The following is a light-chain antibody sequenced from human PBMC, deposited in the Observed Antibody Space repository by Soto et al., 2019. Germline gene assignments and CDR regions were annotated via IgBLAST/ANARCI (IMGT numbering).Light chain of an antibody. CDR1: QSFRGL. CDR3: QQYNNWPPN. J-gene: IGKJ5*01. Sequence: EVVLTQSPVTLSLSPGERATLSCRASQSFRGLLAWYQQKPGQAPRLLIYGASTRAAIIPARFSGSGSGTEFTLTVSSLQSEDIAVYFCQQYNNWPPNFGQGTRLEIK. V-gene: IGKV3-15*01. CDR2: GAS.